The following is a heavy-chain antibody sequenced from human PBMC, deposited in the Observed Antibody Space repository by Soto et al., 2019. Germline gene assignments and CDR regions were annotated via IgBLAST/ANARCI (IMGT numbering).Heavy chain of an antibody. D-gene: IGHD3-16*01. V-gene: IGHV4-30-2*01. CDR3: ARKNLDYSQSGGDWFDP. CDR2: VYPSGST. CDR1: GGSINSGGHS. Sequence: TLSLTCTVSGGSINSGGHSWSWIRQPPGKGLEWIGYVYPSGSTNYNPSLRSRVTISVDGSTNQFSLRLTSVTAADTAVYFCARKNLDYSQSGGDWFDPWGPGALVTVSS. J-gene: IGHJ5*02.